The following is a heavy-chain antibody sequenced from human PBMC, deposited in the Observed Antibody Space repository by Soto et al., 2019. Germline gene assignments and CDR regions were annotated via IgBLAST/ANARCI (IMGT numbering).Heavy chain of an antibody. CDR2: IYYSGST. Sequence: LSLTGTVSGXSISSGDYSWSWIRQPPGKGLEWIGYIYYSGSTYYNPSLKSQVTISVDTSKNQFSLKLSSVTAADTAVYYCAGTTNNWFDPWGQGTLVTVSS. J-gene: IGHJ5*02. V-gene: IGHV4-30-4*08. D-gene: IGHD3-3*01. CDR1: GXSISSGDYS. CDR3: AGTTNNWFDP.